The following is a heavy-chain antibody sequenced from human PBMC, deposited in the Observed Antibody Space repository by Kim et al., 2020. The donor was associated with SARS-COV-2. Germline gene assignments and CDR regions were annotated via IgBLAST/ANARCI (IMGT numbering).Heavy chain of an antibody. Sequence: VKGRLTISRDNSKTTLDLQMNSLRAEDTAVYYCAKMGYGSGSYYKGWYDYWGQGTLVTVSS. V-gene: IGHV3-23*01. D-gene: IGHD3-10*01. J-gene: IGHJ4*02. CDR3: AKMGYGSGSYYKGWYDY.